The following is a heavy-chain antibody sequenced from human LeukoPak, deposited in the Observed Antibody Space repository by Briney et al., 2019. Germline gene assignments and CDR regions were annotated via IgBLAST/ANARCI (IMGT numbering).Heavy chain of an antibody. CDR2: VYYSGST. CDR3: ARHTTMIVDY. V-gene: IGHV4-59*08. CDR1: GGSISSYY. D-gene: IGHD3-22*01. J-gene: IGHJ4*02. Sequence: SETLSLTCTVSGGSISSYYWSWIRQPPGKGLECIGHVYYSGSTDYNPSLKSRLTISVDSSMNQFSLKLSSVTAADTAVYYCARHTTMIVDYWGQGTLVTVSS.